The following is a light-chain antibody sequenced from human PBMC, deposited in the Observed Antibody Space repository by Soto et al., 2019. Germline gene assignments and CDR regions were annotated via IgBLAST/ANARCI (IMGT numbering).Light chain of an antibody. V-gene: IGKV1-9*01. Sequence: DIQLTQSPSFLSASVGDRVTITCRASQGISSYLAWYQQKPGKAPKLLIYAASTLQSGVPSRFSGSGSGTDFPLTLSSLQPADFAPYYCQQLNSYTLTFGQGTKVDIK. CDR1: QGISSY. J-gene: IGKJ1*01. CDR3: QQLNSYTLT. CDR2: AAS.